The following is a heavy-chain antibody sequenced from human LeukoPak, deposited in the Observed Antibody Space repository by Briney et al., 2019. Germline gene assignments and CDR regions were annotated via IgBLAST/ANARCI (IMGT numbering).Heavy chain of an antibody. J-gene: IGHJ4*02. CDR1: GFTFSLHG. V-gene: IGHV3-53*01. CDR2: IYSGGSQ. CDR3: ARATLDN. Sequence: GGSLRLSCTTSGFTFSLHGMHWVRQAPGKGLEWVSVIYSGGSQYYADSVKGRFSISRDNSKNTVYLQMNGLRAEDTAVYYCARATLDNWGQGTLVTVSS.